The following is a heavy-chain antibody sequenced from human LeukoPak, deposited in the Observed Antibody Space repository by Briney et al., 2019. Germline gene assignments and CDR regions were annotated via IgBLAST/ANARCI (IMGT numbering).Heavy chain of an antibody. Sequence: ASVKVSCKASGYTFTSYDINWVRQATGQGLEWMGWMNPNSGNTGYAQKFQGRVTMTRNTPISTAYMELSSLRSEDTAVYYCAVDIVVVPAAPGDYWGQGTLVTVSS. J-gene: IGHJ4*02. CDR1: GYTFTSYD. D-gene: IGHD2-2*03. CDR2: MNPNSGNT. CDR3: AVDIVVVPAAPGDY. V-gene: IGHV1-8*01.